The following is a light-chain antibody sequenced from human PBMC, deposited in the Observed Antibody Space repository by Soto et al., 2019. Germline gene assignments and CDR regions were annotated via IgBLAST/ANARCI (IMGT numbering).Light chain of an antibody. CDR1: SSDVGLYNL. J-gene: IGLJ3*02. CDR2: EGS. V-gene: IGLV2-23*01. CDR3: CSYASSTTPSWV. Sequence: QSALTQPASVSGSPGQSITISCTGTSSDVGLYNLVSWYQQYPGKAPKLIIYEGSKRPSGVSNRFSGSKSGNTASLTIAGLQTEDEADYYCCSYASSTTPSWVFGGGTQLTVL.